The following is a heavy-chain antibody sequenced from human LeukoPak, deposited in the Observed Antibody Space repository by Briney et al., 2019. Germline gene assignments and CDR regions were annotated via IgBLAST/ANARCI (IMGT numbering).Heavy chain of an antibody. J-gene: IGHJ4*02. V-gene: IGHV3-21*01. CDR3: AKAHPGFDY. Sequence: GGPLRLSCAASGFTFTRYTMNWVRQAPGKGLEWVSSIGSSSTFIYYADSVKGRFTISRDNAKNSLFRQMNSLRADDTAVYYCAKAHPGFDYWGQGTLVTVSS. CDR2: IGSSSTFI. CDR1: GFTFTRYT.